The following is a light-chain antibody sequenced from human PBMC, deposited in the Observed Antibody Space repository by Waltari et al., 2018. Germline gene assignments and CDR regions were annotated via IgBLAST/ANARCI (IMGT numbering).Light chain of an antibody. CDR2: NNN. CDR3: AAWDDSLNVS. J-gene: IGLJ2*01. CDR1: TSNIGTNT. Sequence: QSALTQPPSASGTPGQRVTISCSGSTSNIGTNTLNCYQQLPGTAPKLLTYNNNQRPSGVPDRFSGSKSGTSASLAISGLQSEDEADYYCAAWDDSLNVSFGGGTKLTVL. V-gene: IGLV1-44*01.